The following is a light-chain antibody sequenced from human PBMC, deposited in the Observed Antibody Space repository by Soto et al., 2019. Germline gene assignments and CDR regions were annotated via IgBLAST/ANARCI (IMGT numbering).Light chain of an antibody. Sequence: EIVMTQSPATLSVSPGERATLSCRASQSVSSNLAWYQQKPGQAPRLLIYDASNRATGIPARFSGSGSGTDFTLTISSLEPEDVAVYYCQQRSNWPPYTFGQGTKLEIK. J-gene: IGKJ2*01. CDR2: DAS. CDR3: QQRSNWPPYT. CDR1: QSVSSN. V-gene: IGKV3-11*01.